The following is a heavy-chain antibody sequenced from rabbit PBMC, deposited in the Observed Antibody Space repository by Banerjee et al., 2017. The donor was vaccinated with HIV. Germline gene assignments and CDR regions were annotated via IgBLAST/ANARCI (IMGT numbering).Heavy chain of an antibody. CDR1: GFDFSNNA. CDR3: ARGGAGSSYYTTYFNL. J-gene: IGHJ4*01. CDR2: IYTGSSGGT. Sequence: QEQLVESGGGLVQPEGSLTLTCKASGFDFSNNAMCWVRQAPGKGPEWIACIYTGSSGGTYYASWVNGRFTISRSTSLNTVTLQMTSLTAADTATYFCARGGAGSSYYTTYFNLWGQGTLVTVS. V-gene: IGHV1S47*01. D-gene: IGHD8-1*01.